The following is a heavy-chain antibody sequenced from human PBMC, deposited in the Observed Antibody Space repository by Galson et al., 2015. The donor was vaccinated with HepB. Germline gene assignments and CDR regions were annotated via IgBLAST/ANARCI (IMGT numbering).Heavy chain of an antibody. CDR3: ASSFWFGVDYYYYGMDV. V-gene: IGHV3-48*01. Sequence: SLRLSCAASGFTFSSYSMNWVRQAPGKGLEWVSYISSSSSTIYYADSVKGRFTISRDNAKNSLYLQMNSLRAEDTAVYYCASSFWFGVDYYYYGMDVWGQGTTVTVSS. J-gene: IGHJ6*02. CDR1: GFTFSSYS. D-gene: IGHD3-10*01. CDR2: ISSSSSTI.